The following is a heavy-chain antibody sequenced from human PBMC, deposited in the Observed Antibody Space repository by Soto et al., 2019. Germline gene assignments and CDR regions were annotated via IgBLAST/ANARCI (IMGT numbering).Heavy chain of an antibody. D-gene: IGHD2-21*01. V-gene: IGHV4-59*08. CDR3: ARHFRYAIPGP. CDR1: GGSISSYY. J-gene: IGHJ5*02. CDR2: LYYSGST. Sequence: SETLSLTCTVSGGSISSYYWSWIRQPPGKGLEWIGFLYYSGSTHYNPSLKSRVAISVDTATNQFSLKLSLGTAADTAVYYCARHFRYAIPGPWGQGTLVTVSS.